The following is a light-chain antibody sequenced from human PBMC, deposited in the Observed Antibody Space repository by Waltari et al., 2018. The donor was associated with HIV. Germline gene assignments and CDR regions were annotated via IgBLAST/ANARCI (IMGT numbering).Light chain of an antibody. V-gene: IGKV3-15*01. CDR3: QQYNNWPIT. CDR1: QSVNTL. CDR2: GAS. Sequence: EVVLTQSPATLSVSAGERATLSCRGSQSVNTLLAWYQQKPGQPPRLLIYGASTRAADIPARFSVSGSGTEFTLAISSLQSEDSAVYYCQQYNNWPITFGQGTRLEIE. J-gene: IGKJ5*01.